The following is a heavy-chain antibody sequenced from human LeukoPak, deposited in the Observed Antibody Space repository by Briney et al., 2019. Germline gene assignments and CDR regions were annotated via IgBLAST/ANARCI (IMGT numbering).Heavy chain of an antibody. CDR3: ARGETIVADRREGDGFDI. D-gene: IGHD5-12*01. J-gene: IGHJ3*02. Sequence: KTSETLSLTCVVSGYSISSDYYWVWIRQPPGKGLEWIGNFYQSGTTYSNPSLKSRVTMSVDTSKNQFSLKVNSVTAADTAVYYCARGETIVADRREGDGFDIWGQGTLVTVSS. CDR2: FYQSGTT. V-gene: IGHV4-38-2*01. CDR1: GYSISSDYY.